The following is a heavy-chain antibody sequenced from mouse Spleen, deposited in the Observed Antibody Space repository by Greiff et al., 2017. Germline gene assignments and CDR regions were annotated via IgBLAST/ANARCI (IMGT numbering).Heavy chain of an antibody. V-gene: IGHV2-9-1*01. J-gene: IGHJ4*01. CDR3: ARDRWLLLEYYYAMDY. CDR1: GFSLTSYA. D-gene: IGHD2-3*01. Sequence: VQLQQSGPGLVAPSQSLSITCTVSGFSLTSYAISWVRQPPGKGLEWLGVIWTGGGTNYNSALKSRLSISKDNSKSQVFLKMNSLQTDDTARYYCARDRWLLLEYYYAMDYWGQGTSVTVSS. CDR2: IWTGGGT.